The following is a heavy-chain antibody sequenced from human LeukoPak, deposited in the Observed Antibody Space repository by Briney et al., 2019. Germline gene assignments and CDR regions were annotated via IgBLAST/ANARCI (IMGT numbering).Heavy chain of an antibody. Sequence: GGSLRLSCAASGFTFSSYSMNWVRQAPGKGLEWVSSISSSSSYIYYADSVKGRFTISRDNAKNSLYLQMNSLSAEDTAVYYCARVVDTAMVSAYWGQGTLVTVSS. J-gene: IGHJ4*02. CDR1: GFTFSSYS. V-gene: IGHV3-21*01. CDR2: ISSSSSYI. D-gene: IGHD5-18*01. CDR3: ARVVDTAMVSAY.